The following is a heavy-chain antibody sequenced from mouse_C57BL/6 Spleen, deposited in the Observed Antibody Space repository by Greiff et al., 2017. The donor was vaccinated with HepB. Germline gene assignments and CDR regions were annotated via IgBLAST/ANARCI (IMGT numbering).Heavy chain of an antibody. CDR2: IDPSDSYT. J-gene: IGHJ4*01. V-gene: IGHV1-69*01. CDR3: ARAVVAPYYAMDY. Sequence: QVQLQQPGAELVMPGASVKLSCKASGCTFTSYWMHWVKQRPGQGLEWIGEIDPSDSYTNYNQKFKGKSTLTVDKSSSTAYMQLSSLTSEDSAVYYCARAVVAPYYAMDYWGQGTSVTVSS. D-gene: IGHD1-1*01. CDR1: GCTFTSYW.